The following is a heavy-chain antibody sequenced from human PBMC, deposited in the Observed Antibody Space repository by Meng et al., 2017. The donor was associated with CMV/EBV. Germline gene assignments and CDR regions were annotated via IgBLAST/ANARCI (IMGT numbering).Heavy chain of an antibody. CDR3: ARLSLGPTGHWFDP. CDR1: GGSIRSGGYY. D-gene: IGHD1-26*01. Sequence: SCTVSGGSIRSGGYYWSWIRQHPGKGLEWIGYIYYSGSTYYNPSLKSRVTISVDTFKNQFSLKLSSVTAADTAVYYCARLSLGPTGHWFDPWGQGTLVTVSS. J-gene: IGHJ5*02. V-gene: IGHV4-31*02. CDR2: IYYSGST.